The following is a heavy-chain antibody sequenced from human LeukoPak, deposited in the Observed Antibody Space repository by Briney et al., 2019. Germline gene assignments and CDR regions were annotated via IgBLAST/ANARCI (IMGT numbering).Heavy chain of an antibody. V-gene: IGHV5-51*01. CDR2: FSPADSDS. D-gene: IGHD6-19*01. Sequence: GEPLKISCKGSGYSFTSYWIGWVRQMPGKDLEWMGIFSPADSDSRYSPSFQGQVTISADKSTSTVYLQWSSLKASDTAMYYCARLASAWNFDYWGQGTLVTVSS. J-gene: IGHJ4*02. CDR1: GYSFTSYW. CDR3: ARLASAWNFDY.